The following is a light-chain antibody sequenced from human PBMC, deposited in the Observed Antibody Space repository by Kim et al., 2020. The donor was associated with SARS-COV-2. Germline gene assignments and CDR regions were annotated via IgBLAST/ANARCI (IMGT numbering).Light chain of an antibody. V-gene: IGKV3-15*01. CDR1: QSVSSN. J-gene: IGKJ2*01. CDR2: GAS. CDR3: QQYYNWPA. Sequence: EIVMTQSPVTLSVSPGERVTLSCRASQSVSSNLAWYQQKPGQAPRLLIYGASTRATGIPARFSGSGSGTEFTLTISSLQSEDFAVYYCQQYYNWPAFGQGTKLEI.